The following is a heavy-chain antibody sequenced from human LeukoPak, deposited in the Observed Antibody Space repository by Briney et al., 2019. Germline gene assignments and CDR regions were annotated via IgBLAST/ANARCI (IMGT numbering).Heavy chain of an antibody. CDR1: GFTVSSNY. CDR2: IYSGGST. V-gene: IGHV3-53*04. Sequence: GGSLRLSCAASGFTVSSNYMSWVRQAPGKGLEGVSVIYSGGSTYYADSVKGRFTISRHNSKNTLYLQMNSLRSDDTAVYYCARGVYKAAVYYWGQGTLVTVSS. J-gene: IGHJ4*02. D-gene: IGHD6-13*01. CDR3: ARGVYKAAVYY.